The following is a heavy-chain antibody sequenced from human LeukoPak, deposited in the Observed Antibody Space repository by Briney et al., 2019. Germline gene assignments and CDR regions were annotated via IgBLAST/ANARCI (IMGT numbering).Heavy chain of an antibody. V-gene: IGHV3-74*01. J-gene: IGHJ4*02. Sequence: GGSLRLSCTASGFALSGYWMHWVRQAPGKGLVWVSRSSADGSSAVYADSVKGRFTISRDNARHTLYLQMNSLRPEDTATYFCTRVVVGATGLFDSWGQGTLVTVSS. CDR1: GFALSGYW. CDR2: SSADGSSA. D-gene: IGHD2-15*01. CDR3: TRVVVGATGLFDS.